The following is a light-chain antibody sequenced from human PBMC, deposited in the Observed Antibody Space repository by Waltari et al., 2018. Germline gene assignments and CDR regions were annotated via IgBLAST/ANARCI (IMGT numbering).Light chain of an antibody. CDR1: QSISSW. CDR3: QQYNSSWFT. CDR2: KAS. V-gene: IGKV1-5*03. Sequence: DLQMTQSPSTLSASVGDRVTITCLASQSISSWLAWYQQKPGKAPKLLIYKASSLESGVPSRFSGSGSGTEFTLTISSLQPDDFATYYCQQYNSSWFTFGPGTKVDIK. J-gene: IGKJ3*01.